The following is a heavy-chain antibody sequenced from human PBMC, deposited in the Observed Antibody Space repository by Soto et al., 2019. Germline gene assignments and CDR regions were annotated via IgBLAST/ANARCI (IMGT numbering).Heavy chain of an antibody. CDR2: IYYGGIT. CDR1: GDSISTDY. V-gene: IGHV4-59*08. D-gene: IGHD7-27*01. CDR3: AKNWNWGSLVH. J-gene: IGHJ4*02. Sequence: PSETLSLTCTVSGDSISTDYWSWIRQSPGKGLEWIGFIYYGGITNYNPSLKSRVTISVDTPKNQFSLKLSSVTAADTAVYYCAKNWNWGSLVHWGQGTLVTVS.